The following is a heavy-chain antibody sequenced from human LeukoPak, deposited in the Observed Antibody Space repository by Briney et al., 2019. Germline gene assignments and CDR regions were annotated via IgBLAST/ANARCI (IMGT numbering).Heavy chain of an antibody. Sequence: SETLSLTCTVSGGSISSYYWSWIRQPPGKGLEWIGYIYYSGSTNYNPSLKSRVTISVDTFKNQFSLKLSSVTAADTAVYYCARLQYQLLSNWFDPWGQGTLVTVSS. V-gene: IGHV4-59*01. CDR1: GGSISSYY. D-gene: IGHD2-2*01. CDR2: IYYSGST. CDR3: ARLQYQLLSNWFDP. J-gene: IGHJ5*02.